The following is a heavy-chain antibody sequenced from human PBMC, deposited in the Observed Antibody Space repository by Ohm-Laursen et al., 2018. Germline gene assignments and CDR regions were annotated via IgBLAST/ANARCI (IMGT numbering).Heavy chain of an antibody. CDR2: IYYSGST. D-gene: IGHD3-3*01. V-gene: IGHV4-39*01. Sequence: SETLSLTCSVSGGSISSSSYCWGWIRQPPGKGLEWIGNIYYSGSTYYNPSLRSRLTVSVDTSKNQFSLNLSSVTATDTAVYYCARAFWNGYNDAFDVWGQGTMVTVSS. J-gene: IGHJ3*01. CDR1: GGSISSSSYC. CDR3: ARAFWNGYNDAFDV.